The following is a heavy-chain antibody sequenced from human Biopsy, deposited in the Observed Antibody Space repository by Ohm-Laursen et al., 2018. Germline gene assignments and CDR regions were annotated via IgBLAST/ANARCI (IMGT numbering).Heavy chain of an antibody. J-gene: IGHJ4*02. D-gene: IGHD3-3*01. Sequence: SLRLSCAASEFTFATYAMTWVRQAPGEGLEWVSSLSSGGETTYYADSVKGRFTVSRDNANNSLFLQMNSLRAEDTAVYYCARFPDFWSGYYVDSWGQGTLVTVSS. CDR3: ARFPDFWSGYYVDS. V-gene: IGHV3-23*01. CDR1: EFTFATYA. CDR2: LSSGGETT.